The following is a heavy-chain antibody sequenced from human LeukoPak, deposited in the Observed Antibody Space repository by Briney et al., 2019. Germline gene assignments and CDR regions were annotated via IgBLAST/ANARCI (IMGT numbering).Heavy chain of an antibody. J-gene: IGHJ6*02. CDR2: ISGGGGST. Sequence: GGSLRLSCAASGFTFSSYAMSWVRQAPGKGLEWVSVISGGGGSTYYADSMKGRFTISRDTSKNTLYLQMNSLRAEDTAVYYCAKGGAGYCSGTSCPKYYYYGMDVWGHGTTVTVSS. CDR1: GFTFSSYA. D-gene: IGHD2-2*01. CDR3: AKGGAGYCSGTSCPKYYYYGMDV. V-gene: IGHV3-23*01.